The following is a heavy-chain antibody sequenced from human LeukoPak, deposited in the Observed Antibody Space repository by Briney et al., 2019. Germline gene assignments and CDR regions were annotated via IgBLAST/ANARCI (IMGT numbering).Heavy chain of an antibody. D-gene: IGHD1-20*01. CDR1: GFTVSSNY. CDR3: AQDNWNDRSFDY. J-gene: IGHJ4*02. Sequence: GGSLRLSCAASGFTVSSNYMSWVRQAPGKGLEWVSVIYSGGSTYYADSVKGRFTISRDNSKNTLYLQMNSLRAEDTAVYYCAQDNWNDRSFDYWGQGTLVTVSS. V-gene: IGHV3-66*01. CDR2: IYSGGST.